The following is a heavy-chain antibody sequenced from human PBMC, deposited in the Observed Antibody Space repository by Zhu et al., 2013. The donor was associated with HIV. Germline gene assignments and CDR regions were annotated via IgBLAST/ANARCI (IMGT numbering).Heavy chain of an antibody. Sequence: HVQLVQSGAEVKRPGASLKVSCKTSGYSFTSYDINWVRQAPGQGLEWMGIINPSGGTINYAQKFQGRVTMTRDTSTSTVYMELSSLRSEDTAVYYCARGNLRPYTSPASGGMDVWGQGTTGHRLL. J-gene: IGHJ6*02. V-gene: IGHV1-46*01. CDR2: INPSGGTI. CDR1: GYSFTSYD. CDR3: ARGNLRPYTSPASGGMDV. D-gene: IGHD6-13*01.